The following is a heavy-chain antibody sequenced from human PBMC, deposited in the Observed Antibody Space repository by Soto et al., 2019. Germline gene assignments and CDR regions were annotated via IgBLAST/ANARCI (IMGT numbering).Heavy chain of an antibody. V-gene: IGHV3-72*01. CDR1: GFTFSDHY. J-gene: IGHJ4*02. CDR3: ARDEGYSYGYDY. CDR2: SRNKANSYTI. D-gene: IGHD5-18*01. Sequence: EVQLVESGGGLVQPGGSLRLSCAASGFTFSDHYMDWVRQAPGKGLEWVGRSRNKANSYTIEYAASVKGRFTISRDDSKNSLYLQMNSLKTDDTAVYYCARDEGYSYGYDYWGQGTLVTVSS.